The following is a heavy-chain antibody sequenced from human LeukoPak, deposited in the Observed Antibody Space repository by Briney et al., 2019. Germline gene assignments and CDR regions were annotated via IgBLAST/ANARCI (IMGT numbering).Heavy chain of an antibody. CDR3: ARVVNVDPYYYGSGSYYSYYFDY. D-gene: IGHD3-10*01. V-gene: IGHV3-23*01. J-gene: IGHJ4*02. CDR1: GFTFNNYA. Sequence: PGGSLRLSCAASGFTFNNYAMSWVRQAPGKGLEWVSAISGSGGSSYYADSVKGRFTISTDNAKYSLYLQMNSLRADDTAVYYCARVVNVDPYYYGSGSYYSYYFDYWGQGTLVTVSS. CDR2: ISGSGGSS.